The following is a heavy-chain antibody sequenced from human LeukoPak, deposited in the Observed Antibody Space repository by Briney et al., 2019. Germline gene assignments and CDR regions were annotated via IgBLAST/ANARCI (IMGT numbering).Heavy chain of an antibody. CDR3: ARALDSSWDSGPFDS. CDR2: IRYDGSNK. V-gene: IGHV3-30*02. Sequence: GGSLRLSCAASGFTFSSYGMHWVRQAPGKGLEWVAFIRYDGSNKYYADSVKGRFTSSRDNSKNTLYLQMNSLRAEDTAVYYCARALDSSWDSGPFDSWGQGTLVTVSS. CDR1: GFTFSSYG. J-gene: IGHJ4*02. D-gene: IGHD6-13*01.